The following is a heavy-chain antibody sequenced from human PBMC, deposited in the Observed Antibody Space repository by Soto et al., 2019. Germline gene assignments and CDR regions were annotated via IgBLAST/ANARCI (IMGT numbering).Heavy chain of an antibody. CDR3: ARSIPEGVRSARPPDY. D-gene: IGHD6-6*01. CDR1: GGSISSYY. J-gene: IGHJ4*02. CDR2: IYYSGST. Sequence: SETLSLTCTVSGGSISSYYWSWIRQPPGKGLEWIGYIYYSGSTNYNPSLKSRVTISVDTSKNQFSLKLSSVTAADTAVYYCARSIPEGVRSARPPDYWGQGTLVTVYS. V-gene: IGHV4-59*01.